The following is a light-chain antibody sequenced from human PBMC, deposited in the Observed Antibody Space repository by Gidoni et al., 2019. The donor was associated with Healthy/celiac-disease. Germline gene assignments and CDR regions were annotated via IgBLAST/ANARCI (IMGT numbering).Light chain of an antibody. Sequence: QSVLSQPPSVSAAPGQTVTISCFGSSSNIFNNYVSWYQQLPGTAPQLLIYDNNTRPSGIPDRFSGSKSGTSATLGITGLQTGDEADYYCGTWDSSLSAGYVFGTGTKVTVL. CDR1: SSNIFNNY. J-gene: IGLJ1*01. CDR2: DNN. V-gene: IGLV1-51*01. CDR3: GTWDSSLSAGYV.